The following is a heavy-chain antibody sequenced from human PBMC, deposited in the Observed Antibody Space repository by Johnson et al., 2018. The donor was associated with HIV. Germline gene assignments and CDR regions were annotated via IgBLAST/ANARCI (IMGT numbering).Heavy chain of an antibody. CDR2: ISSSGSTI. J-gene: IGHJ3*02. Sequence: QVQLVESGGGLVKPGGSLRLSCAASGFSFGDYYMSWICQAPGKGLEWISYISSSGSTIYYADSVKGRFTISRDNAKNSLFLEVDSLRVEDTAVYYCARGKWGVGPNAFDSWGLGTMVTVSS. CDR3: ARGKWGVGPNAFDS. V-gene: IGHV3-11*04. D-gene: IGHD1-26*01. CDR1: GFSFGDYY.